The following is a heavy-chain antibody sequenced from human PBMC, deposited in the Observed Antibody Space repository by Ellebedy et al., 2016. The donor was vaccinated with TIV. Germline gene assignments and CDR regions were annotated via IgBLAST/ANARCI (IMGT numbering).Heavy chain of an antibody. V-gene: IGHV3-49*04. Sequence: PGGSLRLSCTPSGFTFGDYGMGRVRQAPGKGLEWVGFIRSQAYGATTEYAAAVKGRFTISRDDSKSIAYLQMFSLNTEDTAVYYCTRTRGLLLVAATFFDAWGQGTLVTVSS. CDR1: GFTFGDYG. J-gene: IGHJ4*02. D-gene: IGHD2-15*01. CDR2: IRSQAYGATT. CDR3: TRTRGLLLVAATFFDA.